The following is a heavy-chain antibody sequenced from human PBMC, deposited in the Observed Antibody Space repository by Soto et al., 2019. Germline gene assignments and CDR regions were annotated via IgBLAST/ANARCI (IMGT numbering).Heavy chain of an antibody. Sequence: GESLKISFMGSGYSFSTYWIVWVRQMPGKGLEWMGIIYPDDSDTRYSPAFEGQVTISADKSTRTAYMQWSSLKASDTAMYYCARRHYDSNGYMDVWGQGTTVTVCS. D-gene: IGHD3-22*01. J-gene: IGHJ6*01. CDR2: IYPDDSDT. CDR1: GYSFSTYW. V-gene: IGHV5-51*01. CDR3: ARRHYDSNGYMDV.